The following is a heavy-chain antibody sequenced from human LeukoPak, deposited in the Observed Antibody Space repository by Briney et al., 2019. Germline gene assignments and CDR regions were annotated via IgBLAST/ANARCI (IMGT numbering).Heavy chain of an antibody. CDR1: GYRFSNYA. D-gene: IGHD4-17*01. CDR3: ARLAAAGHQPEQSKDDYGDYVFDP. V-gene: IGHV1-18*01. J-gene: IGHJ5*02. Sequence: GASVKVSYKASGYRFSNYAMSWVRQAPGQGLEWMGWISAYHGNTNYAQKFQGRVIMTTDTSTSTAYMELRSLRSDDTAVYYCARLAAAGHQPEQSKDDYGDYVFDPWGQGTLVTVSS. CDR2: ISAYHGNT.